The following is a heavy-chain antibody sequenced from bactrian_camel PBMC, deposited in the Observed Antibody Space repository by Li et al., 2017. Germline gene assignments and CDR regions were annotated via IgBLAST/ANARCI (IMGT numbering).Heavy chain of an antibody. CDR1: GSIYDTMS. CDR3: AADSLQWSGCSATSPGDYDY. D-gene: IGHD2*01. Sequence: HVQLVESGGGSVQAGGSLRLSCASSGSIYDTMSMGWVRQAPGKDREGVAAITPGRGRRYYGDSVKGRFTISQDYARSEVYLQMNSLNPDDTAVYTCAADSLQWSGCSATSPGDYDYWGPGTQVTVS. CDR2: ITPGRGRR. V-gene: IGHV3S54*01. J-gene: IGHJ4*01.